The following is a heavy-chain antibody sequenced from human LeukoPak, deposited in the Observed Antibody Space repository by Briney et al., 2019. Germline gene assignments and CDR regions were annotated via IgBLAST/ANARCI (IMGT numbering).Heavy chain of an antibody. CDR3: ARGVFSSSTFDY. D-gene: IGHD6-6*01. Sequence: GGSLRLSCAASGFTFSTYSMSWVRHAPGKGLECVSYIGSSSDSIDYADSLRGRFTISRDNAKNSLYLQMNSLRAEDTALYYCARGVFSSSTFDYWGQGALVTVSS. CDR2: IGSSSDSI. J-gene: IGHJ4*02. V-gene: IGHV3-48*04. CDR1: GFTFSTYS.